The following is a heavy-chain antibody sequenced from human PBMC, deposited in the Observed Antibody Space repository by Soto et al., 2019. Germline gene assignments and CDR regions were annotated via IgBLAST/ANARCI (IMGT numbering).Heavy chain of an antibody. J-gene: IGHJ6*02. Sequence: GESLKISCKGSGYSFTSYWISWVRQMPGKGLEWMGRIDPSDSYTNYSPSFQGHVTISADKSISTAYLQWSSLKASDTAMYYCARLKYDILTGYYKPHYGMDVWGQGTTVTV. V-gene: IGHV5-10-1*01. CDR1: GYSFTSYW. CDR2: IDPSDSYT. D-gene: IGHD3-9*01. CDR3: ARLKYDILTGYYKPHYGMDV.